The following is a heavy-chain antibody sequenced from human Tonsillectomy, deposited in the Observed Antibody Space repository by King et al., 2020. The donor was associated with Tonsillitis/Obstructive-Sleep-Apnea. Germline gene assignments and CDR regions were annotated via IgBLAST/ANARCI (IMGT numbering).Heavy chain of an antibody. CDR3: ARNLRTSSLDY. V-gene: IGHV3-74*01. CDR2: INTDGSNT. Sequence: VQLVESGGGLVQPGGSLRLSCAASGFTFSGYWMHWVRQAPGKGLVWVTRINTDGSNTNYADSVKGRFTISRDNAKHTLYLQMNSLRAEDTAVYYCARNLRTSSLDYWGQGTLVTVSS. D-gene: IGHD6-6*01. CDR1: GFTFSGYW. J-gene: IGHJ4*02.